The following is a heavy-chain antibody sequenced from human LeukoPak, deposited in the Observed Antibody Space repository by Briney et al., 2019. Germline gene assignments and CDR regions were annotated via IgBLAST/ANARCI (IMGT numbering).Heavy chain of an antibody. Sequence: SETLSLTCEVSGGSLIGFHWNWIRQSPTKGLGWIGEVNHRGVTNYNPSLKSRVTISLDTSKSQFSLNLRSMTAADTAVYYCARDPSTVIGVSYYFDFWGQGTQVTVSS. D-gene: IGHD4-17*01. J-gene: IGHJ4*02. CDR3: ARDPSTVIGVSYYFDF. CDR1: GGSLIGFH. CDR2: VNHRGVT. V-gene: IGHV4-34*01.